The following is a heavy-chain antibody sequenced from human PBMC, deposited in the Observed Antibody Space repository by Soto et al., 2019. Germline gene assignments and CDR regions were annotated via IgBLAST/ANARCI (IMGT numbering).Heavy chain of an antibody. CDR3: AKQNGYGGNSELEY. CDR1: GFTFSSYA. Sequence: EVQLLESGGGLVQPGGSLRLSCAASGFTFSSYAMSWVRQAPGKGLEWVSAISGSGGSTYYADSVKGRFTISRDNSKNTLELQMNSLRAEDTAVYYCAKQNGYGGNSELEYWGQGSLVTVSS. CDR2: ISGSGGST. J-gene: IGHJ4*02. V-gene: IGHV3-23*01. D-gene: IGHD2-21*02.